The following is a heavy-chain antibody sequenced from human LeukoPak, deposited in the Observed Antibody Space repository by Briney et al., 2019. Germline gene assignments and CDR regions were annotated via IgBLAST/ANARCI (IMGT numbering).Heavy chain of an antibody. Sequence: ASVKVSCKASGYTFTGYYMHWVRQAPGQGLEWMGWINPNSGGTNYAQKFQGRVTMTRDTSISTAYMELSSLRSEDTAVYYCARGFVGSSSGYYYDGMDVWGQGTTVTVSS. V-gene: IGHV1-2*02. D-gene: IGHD3-22*01. CDR3: ARGFVGSSSGYYYDGMDV. J-gene: IGHJ6*02. CDR1: GYTFTGYY. CDR2: INPNSGGT.